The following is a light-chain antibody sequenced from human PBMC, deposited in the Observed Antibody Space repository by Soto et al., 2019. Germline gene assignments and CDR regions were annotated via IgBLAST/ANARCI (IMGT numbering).Light chain of an antibody. CDR2: GTS. CDR3: QQYNNWAA. J-gene: IGKJ1*01. V-gene: IGKV3-15*01. Sequence: EIVMTQSPATLSVSPGERATLSCRASQSVSSNLAWYQQKPGQAPRLLIYGTSTRATGIPARFSGSGSGTEFTLTISSRQSEDFAVYYCQQYNNWAAFGQGTKVEIK. CDR1: QSVSSN.